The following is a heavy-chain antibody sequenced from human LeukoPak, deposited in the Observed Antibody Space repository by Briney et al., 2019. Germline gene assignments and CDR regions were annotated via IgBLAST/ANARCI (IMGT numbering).Heavy chain of an antibody. CDR3: ARGFPESFRDGYNCDLDY. CDR1: GYTFTGYY. D-gene: IGHD5-24*01. CDR2: INPNSGGT. V-gene: IGHV1-2*02. J-gene: IGHJ4*02. Sequence: ASVKVSCKASGYTFTGYYMHWVRQAPGQGLEWMGWINPNSGGTNYAQKFQGRVTMTRDTSISTAYMELSRLRSDDTAVYYCARGFPESFRDGYNCDLDYWGQGTLVTVSS.